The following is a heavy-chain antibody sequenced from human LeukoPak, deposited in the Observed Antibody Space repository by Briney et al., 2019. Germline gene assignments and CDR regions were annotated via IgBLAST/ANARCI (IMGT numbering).Heavy chain of an antibody. Sequence: GGSLRLSCAASGFTVSNNYITWVRQAPGKGLEWVSVIYSGGSTYYADSVKGRFTISRDDSKNSVYLQMNSLETEDTAVYYCARGRDRGSHFDCWGQGTLVTVSS. CDR1: GFTVSNNY. V-gene: IGHV3-66*01. D-gene: IGHD1-26*01. J-gene: IGHJ4*02. CDR2: IYSGGST. CDR3: ARGRDRGSHFDC.